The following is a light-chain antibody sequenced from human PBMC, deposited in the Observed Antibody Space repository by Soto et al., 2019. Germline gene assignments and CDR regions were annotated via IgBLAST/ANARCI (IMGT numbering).Light chain of an antibody. V-gene: IGKV3-11*01. Sequence: EILLTQYPATLSLSPGERATLSCGASQSVSSYLAWYQQKPGQAPRLLIYDASNRATGIPARFSGSGSWTDFTLTIISLETEDFAVYYCQQRSNWHPITFGHGTRLEIK. CDR3: QQRSNWHPIT. CDR1: QSVSSY. CDR2: DAS. J-gene: IGKJ5*01.